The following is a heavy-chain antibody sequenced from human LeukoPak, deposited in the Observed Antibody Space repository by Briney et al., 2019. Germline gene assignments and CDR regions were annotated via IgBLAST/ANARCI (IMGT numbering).Heavy chain of an antibody. CDR3: ARSRTSSPYDKNLNF. CDR2: ISSSINYI. CDR1: GFTFSSYT. Sequence: KPGGSLRLSCAAPGFTFSSYTMSWVREAPGKGLEWVSSISSSINYIYHADSVKGRFTISRDDAQNSVYLQMNSLKDEDTAVYYCARSRTSSPYDKNLNFWGQGTLVIVSS. D-gene: IGHD1-14*01. J-gene: IGHJ4*02. V-gene: IGHV3-21*01.